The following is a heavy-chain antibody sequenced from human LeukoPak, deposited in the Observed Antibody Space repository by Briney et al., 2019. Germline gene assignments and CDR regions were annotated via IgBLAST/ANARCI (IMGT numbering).Heavy chain of an antibody. CDR1: GDSFRKYG. J-gene: IGHJ4*02. CDR2: ISPYNGNT. CDR3: ARRRSPIEVAADPLAC. Sequence: ASVKDTFLASGDSFRKYGVNWVRQAPGQGLEWMRWISPYNGNTNYAQKFQGRVIMTTDTSTSTAYIELRRLRSDDTAVYYCARRRSPIEVAADPLACGGRGTLVTVSS. D-gene: IGHD6-19*01. V-gene: IGHV1-18*01.